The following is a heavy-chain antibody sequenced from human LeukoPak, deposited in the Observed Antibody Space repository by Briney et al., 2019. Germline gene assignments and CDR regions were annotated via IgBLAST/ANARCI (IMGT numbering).Heavy chain of an antibody. CDR3: ARGVLVSVYAAFDH. CDR1: GGSFSDYY. Sequence: SETLSLTCGASGGSFSDYYWTWIRQSPGKGLEWIGEIIHSGRTNYNPSLKSRITILVDSSKNQFSLKLSSVTAADTAVYYCARGVLVSVYAAFDHWGQGTLVTVSS. J-gene: IGHJ4*02. CDR2: IIHSGRT. V-gene: IGHV4-34*12. D-gene: IGHD2-8*01.